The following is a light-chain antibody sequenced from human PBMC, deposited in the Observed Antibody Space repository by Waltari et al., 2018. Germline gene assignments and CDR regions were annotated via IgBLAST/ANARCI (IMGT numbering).Light chain of an antibody. CDR3: QQYNNWPPIT. V-gene: IGKV3-15*01. CDR2: GAS. J-gene: IGKJ5*01. CDR1: QSVSSN. Sequence: EIVMTQSPATLSVSPGERATLSCRASQSVSSNLAWSQQKPGQAPGLLVYGASTRATGIPARFSGSGSGTEFTLTISSLQSEDFAVYYCQQYNNWPPITFGQGTRLEIK.